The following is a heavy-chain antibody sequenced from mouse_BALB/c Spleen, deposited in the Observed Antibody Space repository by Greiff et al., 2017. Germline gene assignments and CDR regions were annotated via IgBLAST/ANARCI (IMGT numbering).Heavy chain of an antibody. V-gene: IGHV5-6-4*01. CDR1: GFTFSSYT. CDR3: TRGDYGYAHFDY. Sequence: EVQLVESGGGLVKPGGSLKLSCAASGFTFSSYTMSWVRQTPEKRLEWVATISSGGSYTYYPDSVKGRFTISRDNAKNTLYLQMSSLKSEDTAMYYCTRGDYGYAHFDYWGQGTTLTVSS. J-gene: IGHJ2*01. D-gene: IGHD1-2*01. CDR2: ISSGGSYT.